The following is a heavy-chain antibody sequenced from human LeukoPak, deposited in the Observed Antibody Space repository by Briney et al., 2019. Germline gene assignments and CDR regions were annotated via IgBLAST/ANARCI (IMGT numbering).Heavy chain of an antibody. V-gene: IGHV1-2*02. CDR3: ARDGRDGYKRGNYYYYYYMDV. Sequence: ASVKVSCKASGYSFTVYYIHWVRQAPGQGLEWLGWIDPNSGVTNYAQKFQGRVAMTRDTSISTAYMELSSLRSEDTAVYYCARDGRDGYKRGNYYYYYYMDVWGKGTTVTVSS. D-gene: IGHD5-24*01. CDR1: GYSFTVYY. J-gene: IGHJ6*03. CDR2: IDPNSGVT.